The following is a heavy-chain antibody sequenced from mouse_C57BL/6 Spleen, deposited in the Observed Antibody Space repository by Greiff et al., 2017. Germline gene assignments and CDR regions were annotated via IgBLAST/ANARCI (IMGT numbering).Heavy chain of an antibody. Sequence: VKLMESGPGLVAPSQSLSITCTVSGFSLTSYAISWVRQPPGKGLEWLGVIWTGGGTNYNSALKSRLSISKDNSKSQVFLKMNSLQTDDTARYYCARNGGNDGYFFYYFDYWGQGTTLTVSS. CDR3: ARNGGNDGYFFYYFDY. CDR2: IWTGGGT. CDR1: GFSLTSYA. D-gene: IGHD2-3*01. V-gene: IGHV2-9-1*01. J-gene: IGHJ2*01.